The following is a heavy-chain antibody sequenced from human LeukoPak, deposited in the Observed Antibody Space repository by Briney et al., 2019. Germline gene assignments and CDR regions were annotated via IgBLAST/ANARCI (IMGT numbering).Heavy chain of an antibody. Sequence: GGSLRLSCAASGFTFSSYAMSWVRQAPGKGLEWVSAISGSGGSTYYADSVKGRFTISRDNSKNTLYLQMNSLRAEYTAVYYCAKHIVVVTATGYYFDYWGQGTLVTVSS. CDR1: GFTFSSYA. D-gene: IGHD2-21*02. CDR2: ISGSGGST. V-gene: IGHV3-23*01. J-gene: IGHJ4*02. CDR3: AKHIVVVTATGYYFDY.